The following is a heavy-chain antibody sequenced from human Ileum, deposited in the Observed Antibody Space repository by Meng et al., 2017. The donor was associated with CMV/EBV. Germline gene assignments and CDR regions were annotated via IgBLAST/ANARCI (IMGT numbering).Heavy chain of an antibody. D-gene: IGHD1-1*01. CDR1: GDTFNTYT. CDR2: VIPVLNMA. J-gene: IGHJ4*01. V-gene: IGHV1-69*02. CDR3: ATSTATTSNWRRVWNL. Sequence: SMKVSCKALGDTFNTYTFNWVRQAPGQGLEWMGRVIPVLNMADSAQNFQGRVTIIADRSTSTVYLELTSLRSDDTAVYYCATSTATTSNWRRVWNLWGQG.